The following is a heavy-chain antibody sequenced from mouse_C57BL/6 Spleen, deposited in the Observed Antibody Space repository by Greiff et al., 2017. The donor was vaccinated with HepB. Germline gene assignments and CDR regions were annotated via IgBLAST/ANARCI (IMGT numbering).Heavy chain of an antibody. CDR1: GYTFTSYW. V-gene: IGHV1-7*01. CDR3: ARTLTGRCYAMDY. J-gene: IGHJ4*01. Sequence: VQLQQSGAELAKPGASVKLSCKASGYTFTSYWMHWVKQRPGQGLEWIGYINPSSGYTKYNQKFKDKATLTADKSSSTAYMQLSSLTYEDSAVYYCARTLTGRCYAMDYWGQGTSVTVSS. D-gene: IGHD4-1*01. CDR2: INPSSGYT.